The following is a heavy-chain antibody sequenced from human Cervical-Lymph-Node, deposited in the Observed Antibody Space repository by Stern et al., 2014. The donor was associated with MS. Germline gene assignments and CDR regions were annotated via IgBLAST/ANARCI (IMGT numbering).Heavy chain of an antibody. CDR1: GGSISSYY. D-gene: IGHD4-23*01. V-gene: IGHV4-59*01. CDR3: ARWLGYGGNTYYFDY. CDR2: IYYSGST. Sequence: QLQLQESGPGLVKPSETLSLTCTVSGGSISSYYWSWIRQPPGKGLEWIGYIYYSGSTNYNPSLKSRVTISVDTSKNQFSLKLSSVTAADTAVYYCARWLGYGGNTYYFDYWGQGTLVTVSS. J-gene: IGHJ4*02.